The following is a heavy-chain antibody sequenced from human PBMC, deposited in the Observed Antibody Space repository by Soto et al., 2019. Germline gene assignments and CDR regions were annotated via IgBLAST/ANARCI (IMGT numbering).Heavy chain of an antibody. CDR3: ARLLYNYYDSSGYYFDY. D-gene: IGHD3-22*01. CDR2: IYYSGST. CDR1: GGSISSSSYY. J-gene: IGHJ4*02. V-gene: IGHV4-39*01. Sequence: QLQLQESGPGLVKPSETLSLTCTVSGGSISSSSYYWGWIRQPPGKGLEWIGSIYYSGSTYYNPSLKSRVTLSVDTSKNQFSLKLSSVTAADTAVYYCARLLYNYYDSSGYYFDYWGQGTLVTVSS.